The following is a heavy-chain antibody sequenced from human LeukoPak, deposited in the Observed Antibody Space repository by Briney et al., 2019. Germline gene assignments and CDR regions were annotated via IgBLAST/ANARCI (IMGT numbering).Heavy chain of an antibody. V-gene: IGHV3-23*01. D-gene: IGHD3-22*01. CDR1: GFTFTSYA. Sequence: GGSLRLSCAASGFTFTSYAMNWVRQAPGKGLEWVSAISGSGGNTYYADSVKGRFTISRDNSKNTLYLHMNSLRAEDTAVYYCAKDHPMIVGVGAFDIWGQGTMVTVSS. CDR2: ISGSGGNT. J-gene: IGHJ3*02. CDR3: AKDHPMIVGVGAFDI.